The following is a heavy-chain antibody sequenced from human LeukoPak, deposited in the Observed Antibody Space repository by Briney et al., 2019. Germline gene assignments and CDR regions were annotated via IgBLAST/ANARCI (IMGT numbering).Heavy chain of an antibody. CDR2: IHNSGRT. Sequence: SETLSLTCSVSGGAVSSYYWSWIRQSPGKGLEWIGYIHNSGRTNYNPALKSRVTGFVDTSKNQVSLRLSSVTAADTAVYYCARHGTISSESYFDYWGQGALVTVSS. CDR3: ARHGTISSESYFDY. J-gene: IGHJ4*02. V-gene: IGHV4-59*08. D-gene: IGHD1-14*01. CDR1: GGAVSSYY.